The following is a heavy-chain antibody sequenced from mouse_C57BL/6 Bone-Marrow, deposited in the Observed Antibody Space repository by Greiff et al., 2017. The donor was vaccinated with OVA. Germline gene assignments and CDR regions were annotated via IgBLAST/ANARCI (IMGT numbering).Heavy chain of an antibody. J-gene: IGHJ3*01. CDR1: GFTFSSYG. CDR3: ARRSYGNSAWFAY. Sequence: EVKLMESGGDLVKPGGSLKLSCAASGFTFSSYGMSWVRQTPDKRLEWVATISSGGSYTYYPDSVKGRFTISRDNAKNTLYLQMSRLKSEDTAMYYCARRSYGNSAWFAYWGQGTLVTVSA. V-gene: IGHV5-6*02. CDR2: ISSGGSYT. D-gene: IGHD2-1*01.